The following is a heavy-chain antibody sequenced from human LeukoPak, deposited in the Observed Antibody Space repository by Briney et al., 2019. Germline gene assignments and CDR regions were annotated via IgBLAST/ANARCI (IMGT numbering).Heavy chain of an antibody. CDR3: ARAGGGSLFDY. CDR1: GGSISRGSYY. D-gene: IGHD4-23*01. Sequence: SQTLSLTCNVSGGSISRGSYYWSWIRQPTGKGLEWIGRIYTSGSTNYNPSLKSRVTISVDTSKNQFSLKLSSVTAADTAVYYCARAGGGSLFDYWGQGTLVTVSS. V-gene: IGHV4-61*02. CDR2: IYTSGST. J-gene: IGHJ4*02.